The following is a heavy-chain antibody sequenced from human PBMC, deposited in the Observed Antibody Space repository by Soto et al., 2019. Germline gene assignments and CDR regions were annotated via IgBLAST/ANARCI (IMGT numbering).Heavy chain of an antibody. J-gene: IGHJ3*02. CDR3: ARAGDSSGYSGAFDI. CDR1: GYTFTSYD. D-gene: IGHD3-22*01. CDR2: MNPSGGST. V-gene: IGHV1-8*01. Sequence: ASVKVSCKASGYTFTSYDINWVRQATGQGLEWMGWMNPSGGSTSYAQKFQGRVTMTRDTSTSTVYMELSSLRSEDTAVYYCARAGDSSGYSGAFDIWGQGTMVTVS.